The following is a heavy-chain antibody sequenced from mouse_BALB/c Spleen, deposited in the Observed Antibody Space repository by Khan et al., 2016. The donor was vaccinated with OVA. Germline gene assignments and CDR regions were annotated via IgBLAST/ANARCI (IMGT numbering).Heavy chain of an antibody. Sequence: QVQLKQSGPGLVQPSQSLSITCTVSGFSLTNYSVHWVRQSPGKGLEWLGVIWSAGSTDYNAAFISRLTIRKDNSRSQVFLKMNSLQPNDTTILFGARRGYDYGRRALFAYWGQGTLVTVSA. CDR2: IWSAGST. CDR3: ARRGYDYGRRALFAY. J-gene: IGHJ3*01. D-gene: IGHD2-4*01. CDR1: GFSLTNYS. V-gene: IGHV2-2*02.